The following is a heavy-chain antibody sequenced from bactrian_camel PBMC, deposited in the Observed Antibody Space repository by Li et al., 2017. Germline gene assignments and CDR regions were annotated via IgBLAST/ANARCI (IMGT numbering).Heavy chain of an antibody. CDR3: AAGPPLVTRTRC. Sequence: QLVESGGGLVQFGGSLRLSCAASGFTFSSYWMYWVRQDPGKGLEWVSTITLGRSGGTAYYADSVKGRFTISRDNANNTVYLQMNSLKPEDTAVYYCAAGPPLVTRTRCGGQGTQVTVS. CDR2: ITLGRSGGTA. CDR1: GFTFSSYW. V-gene: IGHV3S25*01. J-gene: IGHJ4*01. D-gene: IGHD2*01.